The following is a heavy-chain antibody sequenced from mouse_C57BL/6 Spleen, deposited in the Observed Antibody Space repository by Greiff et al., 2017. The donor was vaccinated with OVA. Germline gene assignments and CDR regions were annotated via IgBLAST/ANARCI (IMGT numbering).Heavy chain of an antibody. Sequence: QVQLQQPGAELVMPGASVKLSCKASGYTFTSYWMHWVKQRPGQGLEWIGEIDPSDSYTNYTQKFQGKSTLTVDKSSSPSYMQLSSLSSEDSAVYYCARQGQLRLSWFAYWGQVTLVTVSA. CDR2: IDPSDSYT. CDR1: GYTFTSYW. V-gene: IGHV1-69*01. D-gene: IGHD3-2*02. J-gene: IGHJ3*01. CDR3: ARQGQLRLSWFAY.